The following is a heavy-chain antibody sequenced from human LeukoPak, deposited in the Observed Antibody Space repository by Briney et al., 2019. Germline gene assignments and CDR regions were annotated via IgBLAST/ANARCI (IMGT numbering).Heavy chain of an antibody. Sequence: SETLSLTCAVYGGTFSGYYWSWIRQPPGKRLEWVGESSDSGGTNYNPSLKSRVTISADKSKNQVSLKLTSVTAADTAVYYCARLSVILGTALEYYYYYMDVWGQGTTVTVSS. V-gene: IGHV4-34*01. J-gene: IGHJ6*03. CDR1: GGTFSGYY. CDR2: SSDSGGT. D-gene: IGHD1-26*01. CDR3: ARLSVILGTALEYYYYYMDV.